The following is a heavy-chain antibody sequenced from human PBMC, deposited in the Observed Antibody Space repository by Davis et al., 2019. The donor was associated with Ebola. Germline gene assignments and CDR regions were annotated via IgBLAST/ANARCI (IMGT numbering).Heavy chain of an antibody. CDR1: GGTFSSYA. CDR3: ARDYGDHNRYYYYYGMDV. Sequence: AASVKVSCKASGGTFSSYAISWVRQAPGQGLEWMGGIIPIFGTANYAQKFQGRVTITADESTSTAYMELSSLRSEETAVYYCARDYGDHNRYYYYYGMDVWGQGTTVTVSS. V-gene: IGHV1-69*13. D-gene: IGHD4-17*01. CDR2: IIPIFGTA. J-gene: IGHJ6*02.